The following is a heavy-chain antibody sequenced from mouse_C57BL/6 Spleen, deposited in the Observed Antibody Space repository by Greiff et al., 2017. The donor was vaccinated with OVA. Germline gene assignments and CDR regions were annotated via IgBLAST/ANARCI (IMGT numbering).Heavy chain of an antibody. Sequence: VQLQQPGAELVKPGASVKLSCKASGYTFTSYWMHWVKQRPGQGLEWIGMIHPNSGSTNYNEKFKSKATLTVDKSSSTAYMQLSSLTSEDSAVYYCARSSYDGYYGRLYDFDYWGQGTTLTVSS. CDR3: ARSSYDGYYGRLYDFDY. J-gene: IGHJ2*01. D-gene: IGHD2-3*01. V-gene: IGHV1-64*01. CDR2: IHPNSGST. CDR1: GYTFTSYW.